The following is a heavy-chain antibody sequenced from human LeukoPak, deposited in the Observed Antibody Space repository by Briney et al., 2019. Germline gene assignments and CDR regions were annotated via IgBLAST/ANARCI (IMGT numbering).Heavy chain of an antibody. CDR1: GGSITRYY. CDR3: AREGVTKYYFDY. V-gene: IGHV4-59*01. J-gene: IGHJ4*02. D-gene: IGHD4-11*01. CDR2: VYYSGST. Sequence: SETLSLTCTVYGGSITRYYWTWIRQPPGRGLEWIGYVYYSGSTNYNPSLKGRVTISVDTSKNQFSLKLSSVTAADTAVYYCAREGVTKYYFDYWGQGTLVTVSS.